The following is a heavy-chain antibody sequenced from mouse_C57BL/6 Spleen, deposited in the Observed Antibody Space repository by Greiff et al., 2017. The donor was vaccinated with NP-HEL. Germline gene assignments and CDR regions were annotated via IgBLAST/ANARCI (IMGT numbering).Heavy chain of an antibody. V-gene: IGHV5-4*01. J-gene: IGHJ1*03. Sequence: DVHLVESGGGLVKPGGSLKLSCAASGFTFSSYAMSWVRQTPEKRLEWVATISDGGSYTYYPDNVKGRFTISRDNAKNNLYLQMSHLKSEDTAMYYFERDVTATVVARGWYFDVWGTGTTVTVSS. CDR3: ERDVTATVVARGWYFDV. D-gene: IGHD1-1*01. CDR1: GFTFSSYA. CDR2: ISDGGSYT.